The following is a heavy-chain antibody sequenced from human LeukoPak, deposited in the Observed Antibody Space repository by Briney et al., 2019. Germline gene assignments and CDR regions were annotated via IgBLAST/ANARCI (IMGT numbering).Heavy chain of an antibody. Sequence: PGRSLRLSCAASGFTFISYTMHWVRQAPGKGLEWVALTSSDEDKYFADSVQGRFTISRDNSRNTVYLQLGSLRPDDTAVYYCARERGIRALYFDNWGQGTLVTVSS. CDR2: TSSDEDK. CDR1: GFTFISYT. CDR3: ARERGIRALYFDN. J-gene: IGHJ4*02. D-gene: IGHD3-16*01. V-gene: IGHV3-30*04.